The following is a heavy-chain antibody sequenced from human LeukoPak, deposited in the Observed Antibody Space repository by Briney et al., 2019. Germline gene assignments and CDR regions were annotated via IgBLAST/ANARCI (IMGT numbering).Heavy chain of an antibody. CDR3: ARGYYYDSSGYFD. Sequence: GGSLRLSCAASGFIFNSYSMNWVRQAPGKGLEWVSYISSSSTYTSYADSVKGRFTISRDNAKNSLYLQMNSLRAEDTAVYYCARGYYYDSSGYFDRGQGTLVTVSS. CDR2: ISSSSTYT. CDR1: GFIFNSYS. J-gene: IGHJ4*02. D-gene: IGHD3-22*01. V-gene: IGHV3-21*05.